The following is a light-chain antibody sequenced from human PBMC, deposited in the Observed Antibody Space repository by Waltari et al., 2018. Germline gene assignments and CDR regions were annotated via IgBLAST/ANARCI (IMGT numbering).Light chain of an antibody. CDR3: QQRAHWLT. CDR2: DAS. CDR1: QIVSSY. J-gene: IGKJ4*01. V-gene: IGKV3-11*01. Sequence: EIVLTQSPATLSLSPGVSATLSCRASQIVSSYLSWYQQKPGQAPRLLMYDASKRATGIPARFSGSGSGTDFTLTISSLESEDFAVYYCQQRAHWLTFGGGTKVETK.